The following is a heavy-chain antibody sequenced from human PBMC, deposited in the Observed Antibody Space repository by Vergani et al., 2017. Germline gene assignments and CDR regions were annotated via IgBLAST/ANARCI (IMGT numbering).Heavy chain of an antibody. CDR3: ATIYCSRTSCLFDY. Sequence: QVQLQQWGAGLLKPSETLSLTCAVYGGSFSGYYWSWIRQPPGKGLEWIGEINHSGSTNYNPSLKSRVTISVDTSKTQFSLKLSSVTAADTAVYYCATIYCSRTSCLFDYWGQGTLVTVSS. CDR1: GGSFSGYY. V-gene: IGHV4-34*01. CDR2: INHSGST. D-gene: IGHD2-2*01. J-gene: IGHJ4*02.